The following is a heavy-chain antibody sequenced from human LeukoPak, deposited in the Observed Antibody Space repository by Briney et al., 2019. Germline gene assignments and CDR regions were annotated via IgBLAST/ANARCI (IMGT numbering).Heavy chain of an antibody. D-gene: IGHD3-3*01. CDR3: ASRLHYDFWSGYYTGR. CDR2: IYYSGST. CDR1: GGSISSSSYY. Sequence: SETLSLTCTVSGGSISSSSYYWGWIRQPPGKGLEWIGSIYYSGSTYYNPSLKSRVTISVDTSKNQFSLKPSSVTAADTAVYYCASRLHYDFWSGYYTGRWGQGTLVTVSS. V-gene: IGHV4-39*01. J-gene: IGHJ4*02.